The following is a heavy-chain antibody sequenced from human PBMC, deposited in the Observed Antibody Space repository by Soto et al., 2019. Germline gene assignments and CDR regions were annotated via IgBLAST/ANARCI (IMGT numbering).Heavy chain of an antibody. V-gene: IGHV3-30-3*01. CDR2: ISYDGSNK. Sequence: PGGSLRLSCAASGFTFSSYAMHWVRQAPGKGLEWVAVISYDGSNKYYADSVKGRFTISRDNSKNTLYLQMNSLRAEDTAVYYCARDSSPSTVTTFLYWGQGTLVTVSS. D-gene: IGHD4-17*01. CDR1: GFTFSSYA. CDR3: ARDSSPSTVTTFLY. J-gene: IGHJ4*02.